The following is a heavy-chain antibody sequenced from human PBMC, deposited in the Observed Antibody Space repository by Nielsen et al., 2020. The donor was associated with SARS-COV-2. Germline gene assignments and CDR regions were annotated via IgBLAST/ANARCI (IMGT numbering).Heavy chain of an antibody. V-gene: IGHV3-7*01. J-gene: IGHJ6*02. CDR2: IKQDGSEK. CDR3: ARDRPNFYYYGMDV. CDR1: GFTFSSYW. Sequence: GESLKISCAASGFTFSSYWMSWVRQAPGKGLEWVANIKQDGSEKYYVDSVMGRFTISRDNAKNSLYLQMDSLRVEDTAVYYCARDRPNFYYYGMDVWGQGTTVTVSS.